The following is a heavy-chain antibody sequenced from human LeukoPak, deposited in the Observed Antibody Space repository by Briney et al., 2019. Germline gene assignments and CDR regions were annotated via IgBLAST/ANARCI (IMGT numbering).Heavy chain of an antibody. CDR1: GYSISSGYY. Sequence: SETLSLTCTVSGYSISSGYYWGWIRQPPGKGLEWTGSIDHSGSTYYNPSLKSRITISVDTSKNQFSLKLSSVTAADTAVYYCARGRPDIVVVPAAWIDPWGQGTLVTVSS. V-gene: IGHV4-38-2*02. CDR3: ARGRPDIVVVPAAWIDP. D-gene: IGHD2-2*01. CDR2: IDHSGST. J-gene: IGHJ5*02.